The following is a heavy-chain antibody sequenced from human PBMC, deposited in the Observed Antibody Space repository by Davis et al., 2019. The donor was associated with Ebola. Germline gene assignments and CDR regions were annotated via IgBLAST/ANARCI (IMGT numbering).Heavy chain of an antibody. CDR2: ISSSSSTI. Sequence: GESLKISCAASGFTFSSYSMNWVRQAPGKGLEWVSYISSSSSTIYYADSVKGRFAISRDNAKNSLYLQMNSLRAEDTAVYYCAKVKNWNYGDYWGQGTLVTVSS. CDR3: AKVKNWNYGDY. J-gene: IGHJ4*02. CDR1: GFTFSSYS. V-gene: IGHV3-48*04. D-gene: IGHD1-7*01.